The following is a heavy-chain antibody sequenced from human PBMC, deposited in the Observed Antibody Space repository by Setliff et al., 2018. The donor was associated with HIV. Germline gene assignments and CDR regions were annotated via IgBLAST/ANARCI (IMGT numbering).Heavy chain of an antibody. CDR3: TRGGSMTTLTT. J-gene: IGHJ4*02. CDR2: SHTYNGNV. D-gene: IGHD4-4*01. Sequence: ASVKVSCKASGYTFTTSAISWVRQAPGQELQWMGWSHTYNGNVNYARKFRGRVTMTTDASTNTAFMELSNLSSVTAADTAVYYCTRGGSMTTLTTWGQGTLVTVSS. V-gene: IGHV1-18*01. CDR1: GYTFTTSA.